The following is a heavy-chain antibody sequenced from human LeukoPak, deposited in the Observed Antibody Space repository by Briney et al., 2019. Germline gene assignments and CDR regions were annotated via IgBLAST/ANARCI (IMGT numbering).Heavy chain of an antibody. CDR2: IKQDGSNK. V-gene: IGHV3-7*01. D-gene: IGHD1-26*01. J-gene: IGHJ4*02. CDR1: GFTFSSYW. Sequence: GGSLRLSCTASGFTFSSYWMSWVRQAPGKGLEWVANIKQDGSNKYYGDSVKGRFTISTDNSKNSLYLQMNSLRAGGVAVYYCAGAVGDLDNWGEGTLVAVSS. CDR3: AGAVGDLDN.